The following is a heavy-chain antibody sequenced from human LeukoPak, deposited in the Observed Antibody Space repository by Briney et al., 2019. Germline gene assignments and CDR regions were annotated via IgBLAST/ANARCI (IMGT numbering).Heavy chain of an antibody. Sequence: GGSLRLSCAASGFTFSDYYMSWVRQAPGKGLEGGSYISSSSSYTNYADSVKGRFTISRDNAKNSLYLQMNSLRAEDTAVYYCARATAYSSSWYNYWGQGTLVTVSS. CDR3: ARATAYSSSWYNY. CDR2: ISSSSSYT. J-gene: IGHJ4*02. V-gene: IGHV3-11*06. CDR1: GFTFSDYY. D-gene: IGHD6-13*01.